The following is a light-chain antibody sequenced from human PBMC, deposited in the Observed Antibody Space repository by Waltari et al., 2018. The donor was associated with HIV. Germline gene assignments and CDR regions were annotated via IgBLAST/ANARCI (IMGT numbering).Light chain of an antibody. J-gene: IGKJ2*01. CDR3: QQYNNWHT. Sequence: ETVMTQSPATLSVSPGARATLSCRARQSVSNNLAWYQQKPGQAPRLLIYGASTRAAGIPARVSGSGSGTEFTLTITSLQSEDSALYYCQQYNNWHTFGQGTKLEIK. CDR2: GAS. CDR1: QSVSNN. V-gene: IGKV3-15*01.